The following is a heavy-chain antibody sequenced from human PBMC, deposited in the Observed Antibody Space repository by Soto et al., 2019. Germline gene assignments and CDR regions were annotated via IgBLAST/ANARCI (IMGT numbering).Heavy chain of an antibody. CDR1: GGSISSGGYY. D-gene: IGHD2-8*01. CDR2: IYYSGST. J-gene: IGHJ5*02. CDR3: ARDLGYCTNGVCYTGWFDP. V-gene: IGHV4-31*03. Sequence: PSETLSLTCTVSGGSISSGGYYWSWIRQHPGKGLEWIGYIYYSGSTYYNPSLKSRVTISVDTSKNQFSLKLSSVTAADTAVYYCARDLGYCTNGVCYTGWFDPWGQGTLVTVSS.